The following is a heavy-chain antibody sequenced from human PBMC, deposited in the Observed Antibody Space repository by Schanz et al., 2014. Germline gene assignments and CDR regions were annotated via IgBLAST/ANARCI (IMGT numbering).Heavy chain of an antibody. CDR3: AKGRFGELSAFDI. D-gene: IGHD3-10*01. CDR1: GITFSSHS. V-gene: IGHV3-48*01. CDR2: VSSSSSYT. Sequence: EVHLVESGGGLVQPGGSLRLSCAASGITFSSHSFNWVRQAPGKGLEWISYVSSSSSYTHYADSVKGRFTISRDNSKNTVYLQMNSLRAGDAAVYYCAKGRFGELSAFDIWGQGTMVTVSS. J-gene: IGHJ3*02.